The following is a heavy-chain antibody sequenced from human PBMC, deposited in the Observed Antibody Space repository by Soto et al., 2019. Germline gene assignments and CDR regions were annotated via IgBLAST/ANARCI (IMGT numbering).Heavy chain of an antibody. Sequence: QVQLVESGGGVVQPGRSLRLPCAASGFTFSSYAMHWVRQAPGKGLEWVAVISYDGSNKYYADSVKGRFTISGDNSKNTLYLQMNSLRAEDTAVYYCARSPVEFRYYFDYWGQGTLVTVSS. CDR3: ARSPVEFRYYFDY. J-gene: IGHJ4*02. D-gene: IGHD3-10*01. CDR2: ISYDGSNK. CDR1: GFTFSSYA. V-gene: IGHV3-30-3*01.